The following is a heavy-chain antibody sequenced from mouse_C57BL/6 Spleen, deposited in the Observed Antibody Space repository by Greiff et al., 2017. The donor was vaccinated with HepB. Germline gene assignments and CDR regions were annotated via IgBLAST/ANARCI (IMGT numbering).Heavy chain of an antibody. Sequence: QVQLQQPGAELVMPGASVKLSCKASGYTFTSYWMHWVKQRPGQGLEWIGAIDPSDSYTNYNQKFKGKSTLTVDKSSSTAYRQLSSLTSADRAVYYSAREGQLRLRGWFAYR. D-gene: IGHD3-2*02. CDR3: AREGQLRLRGWFAY. J-gene: IGHJ3*01. V-gene: IGHV1-69*01. CDR2: IDPSDSYT. CDR1: GYTFTSYW.